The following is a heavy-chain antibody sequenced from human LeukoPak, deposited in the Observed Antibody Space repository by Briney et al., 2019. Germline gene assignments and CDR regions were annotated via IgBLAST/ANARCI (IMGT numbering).Heavy chain of an antibody. CDR1: GGAFSSYA. J-gene: IGHJ4*02. CDR2: IIPIFGTA. CDR3: ARSALGVPYFDY. Sequence: GASVKVSCKASGGAFSSYAISWVREAPGQGLEWMGGIIPIFGTANYAQKFQGRVTITAYESTSTAYMELSSLRSEDTAVYYCARSALGVPYFDYWGQGTLVTVSS. V-gene: IGHV1-69*13. D-gene: IGHD3-16*01.